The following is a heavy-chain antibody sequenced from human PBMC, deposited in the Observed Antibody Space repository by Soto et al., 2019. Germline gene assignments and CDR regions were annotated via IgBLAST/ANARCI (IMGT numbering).Heavy chain of an antibody. V-gene: IGHV3-66*01. CDR3: GRSRQELRYFDWLLSYFDY. Sequence: GGSLRLSCAASGFTVSSNYMSWVRQAPGKGLEWVSVIYSGGSTYYADSVKGRFTISRDNSKNTLYLQMNSLRAEDTAVYYCGRSRQELRYFDWLLSYFDYWGQGTMVTVSS. J-gene: IGHJ4*03. CDR1: GFTVSSNY. CDR2: IYSGGST. D-gene: IGHD3-9*01.